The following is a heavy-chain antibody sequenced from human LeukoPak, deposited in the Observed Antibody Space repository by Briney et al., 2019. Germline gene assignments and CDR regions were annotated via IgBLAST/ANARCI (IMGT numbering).Heavy chain of an antibody. CDR2: IYHSGST. CDR3: ARAPGGGGYYFDY. V-gene: IGHV4-4*02. J-gene: IGHJ4*02. CDR1: GGSISSSNW. Sequence: SETLSLTCAVSGGSISSSNWWSWVRQPPGKGREWIGEIYHSGSTNYNPSLKSRVTISVDKSKNQFSLKLSSVTAADTAVYYCARAPGGGGYYFDYWGQGTLVTVSS. D-gene: IGHD3-16*01.